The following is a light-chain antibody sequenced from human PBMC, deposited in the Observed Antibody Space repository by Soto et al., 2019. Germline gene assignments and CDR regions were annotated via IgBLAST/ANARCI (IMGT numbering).Light chain of an antibody. CDR3: QQYNSYPYS. Sequence: DIPVTQSPSTLSASVGDRVTISCRASQTIDSWLAWYQQKPGKAPKLLIYDASSLESGVPSRFSGSGSGTEFTLTISSLQPDDFATYYCQQYNSYPYSFGPGTKVDIK. CDR1: QTIDSW. CDR2: DAS. V-gene: IGKV1-5*01. J-gene: IGKJ3*01.